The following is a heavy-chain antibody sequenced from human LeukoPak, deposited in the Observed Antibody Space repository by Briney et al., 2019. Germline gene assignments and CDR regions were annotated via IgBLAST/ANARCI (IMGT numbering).Heavy chain of an antibody. Sequence: PGGSLRLSCAASGFTFSSYEMNWVRQAPGKGLEWVSYISTTGSSIYYADSVKGRFTISRDNAKNSLYLQMNSLRVEDTALYYCARVCGSGSFTKSFDYWGQGTLVTVSS. CDR3: ARVCGSGSFTKSFDY. CDR1: GFTFSSYE. D-gene: IGHD3-10*01. CDR2: ISTTGSSI. J-gene: IGHJ4*02. V-gene: IGHV3-48*03.